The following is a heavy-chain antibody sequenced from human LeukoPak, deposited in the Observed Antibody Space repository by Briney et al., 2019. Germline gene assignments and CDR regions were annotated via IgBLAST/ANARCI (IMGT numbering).Heavy chain of an antibody. D-gene: IGHD1-26*01. J-gene: IGHJ4*02. CDR1: GGSFSGYY. CDR3: ARGLFVLSGRFFDY. Sequence: PSETLSLTCAVYGGSFSGYYWSWIRQPPGKGLEWIGGINHSGSTNYNPSLKSRVTISVDTSKNQFSLKLSSVTAADTAVYYCARGLFVLSGRFFDYWGQGTLVTVSS. V-gene: IGHV4-34*01. CDR2: INHSGST.